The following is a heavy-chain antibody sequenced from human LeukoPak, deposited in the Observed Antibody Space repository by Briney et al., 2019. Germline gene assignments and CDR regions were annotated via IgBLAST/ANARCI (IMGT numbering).Heavy chain of an antibody. CDR3: ARDPRNMRFGELLPYYYGMDV. CDR1: GYTFTGYY. D-gene: IGHD3-10*01. CDR2: INPNSGGT. J-gene: IGHJ6*02. V-gene: IGHV1-2*04. Sequence: ASVKVSCKASGYTFTGYYMHWVRQAPGQGLEWMGWINPNSGGTNYAQKFQGWVTMTRDTSISTAYMELSRLRSDDTAVYYCARDPRNMRFGELLPYYYGMDVWGQGTTVTVSS.